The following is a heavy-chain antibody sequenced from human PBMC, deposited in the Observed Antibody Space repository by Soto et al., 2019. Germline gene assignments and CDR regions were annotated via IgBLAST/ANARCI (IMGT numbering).Heavy chain of an antibody. J-gene: IGHJ3*02. V-gene: IGHV3-7*05. CDR3: ARDRGDYDFWSGYSSALDI. Sequence: EVQLVESGGGLVQPGESLRLSCAASGFTFTRYWMSWVRQAPGKGLEWVANIKQDGSGRYYVDSVKGRFTISRDNAKNSLYLQMNSLRAEDTAVYYCARDRGDYDFWSGYSSALDIWGQGTMVTVSS. D-gene: IGHD3-3*01. CDR1: GFTFTRYW. CDR2: IKQDGSGR.